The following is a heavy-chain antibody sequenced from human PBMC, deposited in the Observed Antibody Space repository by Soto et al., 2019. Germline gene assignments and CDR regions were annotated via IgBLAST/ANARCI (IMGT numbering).Heavy chain of an antibody. J-gene: IGHJ6*03. CDR1: GGSFSGYY. CDR2: INHSGST. D-gene: IGHD3-10*01. V-gene: IGHV4-34*01. CDR3: ARWTHMVRGVIILYYYYYYMDV. Sequence: QLQLQQWGAGLLKPSETMSLTCAVYGGSFSGYYWSWIRQPPGKGLEWIGEINHSGSTNYNPSLKSRVTISVDTSKNQFSLKLSSVTAADTAVYYCARWTHMVRGVIILYYYYYYMDVWVKGTTVTVSS.